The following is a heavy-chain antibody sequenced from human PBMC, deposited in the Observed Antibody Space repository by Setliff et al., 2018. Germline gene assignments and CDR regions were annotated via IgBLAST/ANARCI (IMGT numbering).Heavy chain of an antibody. V-gene: IGHV1-18*01. Sequence: ASVKVSCKTSGYSFTNYGINWVRQAPGQGLEWMGWNSVYARRFQGRVTMTIDTSTSTAYMELRSLTSDDTAVYYCAREGRRYYDSSGYYYDPYYYYYMDVWGKGTTVTVSS. CDR3: AREGRRYYDSSGYYYDPYYYYYMDV. CDR2: NSVY. CDR1: GYSFTNYG. J-gene: IGHJ6*03. D-gene: IGHD3-22*01.